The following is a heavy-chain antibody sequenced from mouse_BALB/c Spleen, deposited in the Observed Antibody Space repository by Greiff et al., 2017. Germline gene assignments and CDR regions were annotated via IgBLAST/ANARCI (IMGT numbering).Heavy chain of an antibody. D-gene: IGHD2-14*01. Sequence: EVKLEESGGGLVQPGGSRKLSCAASGFSFSSFGMHWVRQAPEKGLEWVAYISSCSSTINYADTVKGRFTISRDNPKNTLFLQMTSLRSEDTAMYYCARCGYYRYDQYYFDYWGQGTTLTVSA. V-gene: IGHV5-17*02. CDR2: ISSCSSTI. CDR1: GFSFSSFG. J-gene: IGHJ2*01. CDR3: ARCGYYRYDQYYFDY.